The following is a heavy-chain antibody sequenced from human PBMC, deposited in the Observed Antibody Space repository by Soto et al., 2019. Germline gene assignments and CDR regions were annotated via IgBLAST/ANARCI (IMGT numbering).Heavy chain of an antibody. V-gene: IGHV3-7*05. Sequence: EVQLVESGGGLVQPGGSRRLSCAASGFTFGGYWMSWVRQAPGKGLEWVANINQDGSETYYVDSVKGRFTISRDNAKNSLYLQMNSLRAEDTAVYYCARGDKYSGDYWGQGPLVTVSS. D-gene: IGHD5-18*01. CDR3: ARGDKYSGDY. J-gene: IGHJ4*02. CDR2: INQDGSET. CDR1: GFTFGGYW.